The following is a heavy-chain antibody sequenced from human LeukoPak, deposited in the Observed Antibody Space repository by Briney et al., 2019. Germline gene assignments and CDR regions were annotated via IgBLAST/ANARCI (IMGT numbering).Heavy chain of an antibody. CDR1: GGSISSSSYY. D-gene: IGHD6-19*01. CDR3: ARYRSWYSFDY. V-gene: IGHV4-39*01. Sequence: SETLPLTCSVSGGSISSSSYYWSWIRQPPGKGLEWIGNIYYSGSTYYNPPLKSRVSLSVDTSKNQFSLKLSSVTAADTAVYYCARYRSWYSFDYWGQGTLVTVSS. J-gene: IGHJ4*02. CDR2: IYYSGST.